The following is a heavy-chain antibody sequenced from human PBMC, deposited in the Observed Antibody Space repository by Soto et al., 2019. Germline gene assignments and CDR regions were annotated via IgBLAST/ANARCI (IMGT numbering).Heavy chain of an antibody. Sequence: QVQLVESGGGVVQPGRSLRLSCAASGFTFSSYAMHWVRQAPGKGLEWVAVISYDGSNKYYADSVKGRFTSSKDNSKNTLYLQMNSLRAEDTAVYYCARGSSIAVAGTNYWGQGPLVTVSS. CDR1: GFTFSSYA. D-gene: IGHD6-19*01. V-gene: IGHV3-30-3*01. J-gene: IGHJ4*01. CDR3: ARGSSIAVAGTNY. CDR2: ISYDGSNK.